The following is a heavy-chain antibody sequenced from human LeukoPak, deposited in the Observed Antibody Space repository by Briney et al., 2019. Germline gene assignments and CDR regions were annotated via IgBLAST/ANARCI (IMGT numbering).Heavy chain of an antibody. J-gene: IGHJ4*02. Sequence: GGTLRLSSAASGFTFYSYAMSRHAQAPGLGRKGVSYISSSGSTIYYADSVKGRFTVSRDNAKNSLYLQMNCLRAEDTAVYYCARGKTRYYYDSSGYYPFDYWGQGILVTVSS. D-gene: IGHD3-22*01. CDR3: ARGKTRYYYDSSGYYPFDY. CDR2: ISSSGSTI. CDR1: GFTFYSYA. V-gene: IGHV3-11*04.